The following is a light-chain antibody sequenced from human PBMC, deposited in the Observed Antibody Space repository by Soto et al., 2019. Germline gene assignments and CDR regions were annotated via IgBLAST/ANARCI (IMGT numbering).Light chain of an antibody. Sequence: QSALTQPPSASGSPGQSVTISCTGTSSGVGGYNYVSWYQQHPGKAPELMIYEVSKRPSGVPDRFSGSKTGNTASLTVSGLQAEDEADYYCSSYAGSNKAVVFGGGTKLTVL. CDR3: SSYAGSNKAVV. J-gene: IGLJ2*01. V-gene: IGLV2-8*01. CDR1: SSGVGGYNY. CDR2: EVS.